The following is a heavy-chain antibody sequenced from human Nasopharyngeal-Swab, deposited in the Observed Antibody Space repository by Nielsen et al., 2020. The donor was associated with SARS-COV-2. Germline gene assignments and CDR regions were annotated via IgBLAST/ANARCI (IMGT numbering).Heavy chain of an antibody. CDR2: IIPIFDTA. J-gene: IGHJ4*02. D-gene: IGHD3-22*01. Sequence: SVKVSCKASGGTFSTYVISWVRQAPGQGLEWMGRIIPIFDTANYAQKFQGRVTISADESTSTAYMELSTLRSEDTAVYYCARSYDSSGYYYDYWGQGTLVTVSS. CDR1: GGTFSTYV. V-gene: IGHV1-69*13. CDR3: ARSYDSSGYYYDY.